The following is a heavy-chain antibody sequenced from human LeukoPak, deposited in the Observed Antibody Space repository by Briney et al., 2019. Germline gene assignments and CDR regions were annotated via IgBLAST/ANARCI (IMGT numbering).Heavy chain of an antibody. CDR1: GYTYTGYY. Sequence: ASVKVSCKASGYTYTGYYMHWVRQAPGQGLEWMGWISAYNGNTNYAQKLQGRVTMTTDTSTSTAYMELRSLRSDDTAVYYCARVIEDIVVVVAAFDPWGQGTLVTVSS. CDR2: ISAYNGNT. J-gene: IGHJ5*02. D-gene: IGHD2-15*01. V-gene: IGHV1-18*04. CDR3: ARVIEDIVVVVAAFDP.